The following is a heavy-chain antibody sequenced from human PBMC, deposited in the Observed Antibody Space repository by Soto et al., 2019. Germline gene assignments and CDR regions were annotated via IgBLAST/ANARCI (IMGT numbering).Heavy chain of an antibody. V-gene: IGHV5-51*01. Sequence: GESLKISCKGSGYTFTDNWIAWVRQMPGKGLERMGIINPSDSDTRYSPSFQGQVTISADKAISTAYLQWSSLKASDTAMYYCARGSGHHNYWGQGTLVTVSS. CDR1: GYTFTDNW. J-gene: IGHJ4*02. CDR2: INPSDSDT. D-gene: IGHD5-12*01. CDR3: ARGSGHHNY.